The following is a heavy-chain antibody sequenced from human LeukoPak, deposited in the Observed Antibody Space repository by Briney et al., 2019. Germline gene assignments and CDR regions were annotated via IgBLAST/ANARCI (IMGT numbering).Heavy chain of an antibody. D-gene: IGHD3-10*01. V-gene: IGHV5-51*01. CDR3: ASSGITMVRGVLSDAFDI. J-gene: IGHJ3*02. CDR1: GYSFTSYW. CDR2: IYPGDSDT. Sequence: GKSLKISCKGSGYSFTSYWIGWVRQMPGKGLEWMGIIYPGDSDTRYSPSFQGQVTISADKSISTAYLQWSSLKASDTAMYYCASSGITMVRGVLSDAFDIWGQGTMVTVSS.